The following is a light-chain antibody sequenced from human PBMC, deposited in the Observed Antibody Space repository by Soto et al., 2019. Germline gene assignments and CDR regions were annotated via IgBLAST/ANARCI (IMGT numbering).Light chain of an antibody. V-gene: IGKV3-20*01. CDR2: GTS. CDR1: QSVSSSY. J-gene: IGKJ4*01. Sequence: EIVLTQSPGTLSLSPGERATLSCRASQSVSSSYLVWYQQRPGQPPRLLIYGTSNRAAGIPDRFTGTGSGTYFTLTIYRLEPEDSAVYYCQQHGSPALTFGGGTKV. CDR3: QQHGSPALT.